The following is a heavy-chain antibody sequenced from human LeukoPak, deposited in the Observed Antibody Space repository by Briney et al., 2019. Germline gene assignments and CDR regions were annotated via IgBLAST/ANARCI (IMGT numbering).Heavy chain of an antibody. D-gene: IGHD2-21*01. J-gene: IGHJ4*02. CDR3: ARVLFNSGYDF. Sequence: VASVKVSCKASGYTFTGAYMRWVRQAPGQGLEWMGWINPNSGGTQFAQKFQGRVTMTRDTSISTAYMELDRLRSDDTAVYYCARVLFNSGYDFWGQGTLVTVSS. CDR2: INPNSGGT. CDR1: GYTFTGAY. V-gene: IGHV1-2*02.